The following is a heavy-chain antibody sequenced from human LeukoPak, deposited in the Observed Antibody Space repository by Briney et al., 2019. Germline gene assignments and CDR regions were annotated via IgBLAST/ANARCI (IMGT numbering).Heavy chain of an antibody. V-gene: IGHV4-59*08. CDR1: GDSISGYY. CDR3: ARHVKIPVAGFDY. D-gene: IGHD6-19*01. Sequence: PSETLSLTFTVSGDSISGYYWSWIRQPPGKGLEWIGYINYSGFTKYNPSVKSRITLSVDTPKNQFSLNLTSVTAADTAIYYCARHVKIPVAGFDYWGQGTPVTVSS. J-gene: IGHJ4*02. CDR2: INYSGFT.